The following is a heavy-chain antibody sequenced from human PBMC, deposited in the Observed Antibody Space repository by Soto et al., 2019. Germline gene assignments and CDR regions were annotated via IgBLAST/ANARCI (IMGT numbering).Heavy chain of an antibody. CDR1: GFTFSSYA. J-gene: IGHJ6*02. V-gene: IGHV3-30-3*01. CDR3: ARDYYRFNSGYGSSMDV. D-gene: IGHD5-12*01. CDR2: ISYDGSNK. Sequence: PGGPLRLSCAASGFTFSSYAMHWVRQAPGKGLEWVAVISYDGSNKYYADSVKGRFTISRDNSKNTLYLQMNSLRAEDTAVYYCARDYYRFNSGYGSSMDVWGQGTTVTVSS.